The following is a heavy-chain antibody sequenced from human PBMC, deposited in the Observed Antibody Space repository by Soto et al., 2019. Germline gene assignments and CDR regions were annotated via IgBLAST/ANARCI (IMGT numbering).Heavy chain of an antibody. V-gene: IGHV4-34*01. CDR1: GGSFSGYY. CDR2: INHSGST. CDR3: AATPRY. Sequence: SETLSLTCAVYGGSFSGYYWSWIRQPPGKGLEWIGEINHSGSTDYNPSLESRVTISVDTSKNQISLNLTSVTAADTAVYYCAATPRYWGPGTLVTVSS. J-gene: IGHJ4*02.